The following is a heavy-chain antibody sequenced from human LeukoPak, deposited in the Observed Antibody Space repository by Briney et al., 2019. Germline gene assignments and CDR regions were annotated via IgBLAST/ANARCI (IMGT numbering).Heavy chain of an antibody. CDR2: IYSGGST. CDR3: ASAVATSGATWNDY. D-gene: IGHD5-12*01. CDR1: GFTVSSNY. V-gene: IGHV3-66*01. Sequence: GGSLRLSCAASGFTVSSNYMSWVRQAPGKGLEWVSVIYSGGSTYYADSVKGRFTISRDNSKNTLYLQMNSLRAEDTAVYYCASAVATSGATWNDYWGQGTLVTVSS. J-gene: IGHJ4*02.